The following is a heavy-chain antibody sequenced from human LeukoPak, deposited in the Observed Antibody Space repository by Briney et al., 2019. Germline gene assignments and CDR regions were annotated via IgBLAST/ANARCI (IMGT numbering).Heavy chain of an antibody. D-gene: IGHD3-22*01. CDR1: GGSISSYY. J-gene: IGHJ4*02. Sequence: SETLSLTCTVSGGSISSYYWSWIRQPPGKGLEWIGYINYSGSTNYNPSLKSRVTISVDTSKNQFSLKLSSVTAADTAVYYCASGSYDSSGRPLWGQGTLVTVSS. CDR2: INYSGST. V-gene: IGHV4-59*01. CDR3: ASGSYDSSGRPL.